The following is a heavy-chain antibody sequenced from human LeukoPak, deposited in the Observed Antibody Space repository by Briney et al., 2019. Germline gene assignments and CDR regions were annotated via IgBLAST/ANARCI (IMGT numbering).Heavy chain of an antibody. Sequence: PGESLKISCKASGYRFPSYWITWVRQMPGKGLEWRGGIDPIDSYTTYSPSFQGHVTISADKSIATVYLQWSSLKASDTAMYYCARARVDTAMADFDYWGQGTLVTVSS. CDR3: ARARVDTAMADFDY. CDR2: IDPIDSYT. D-gene: IGHD5-18*01. J-gene: IGHJ4*02. CDR1: GYRFPSYW. V-gene: IGHV5-10-1*01.